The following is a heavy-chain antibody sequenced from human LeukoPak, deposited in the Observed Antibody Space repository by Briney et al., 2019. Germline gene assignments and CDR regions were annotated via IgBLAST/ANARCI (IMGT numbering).Heavy chain of an antibody. CDR2: ISGSGIK. Sequence: PGGSLRLSRAASRFTFSSYEMNWVRQAPGKGLEWVSYISGSGIKHYADSVKGRFTISRDNAKNSLYLQTNSLRVEDTAVYYCAREDTGVAFDIWGQGTTVTV. CDR1: RFTFSSYE. J-gene: IGHJ3*02. D-gene: IGHD2-8*01. CDR3: AREDTGVAFDI. V-gene: IGHV3-48*03.